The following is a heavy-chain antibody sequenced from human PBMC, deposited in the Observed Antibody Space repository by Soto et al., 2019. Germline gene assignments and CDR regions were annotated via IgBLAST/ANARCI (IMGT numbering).Heavy chain of an antibody. CDR1: GGSFSAYY. V-gene: IGHV4-34*01. CDR2: INHSGST. D-gene: IGHD5-12*01. J-gene: IGHJ4*02. CDR3: ARGVGYAGVDY. Sequence: QVQLQQWGAGLLKPSETLSLTCAVYGGSFSAYYWSWIRQPPGKGLEWIGEINHSGSTNYNPSLKSXXTXSXXRTKNQFSLKRSSVTAADTAVYYCARGVGYAGVDYWGQGTLVTVSS.